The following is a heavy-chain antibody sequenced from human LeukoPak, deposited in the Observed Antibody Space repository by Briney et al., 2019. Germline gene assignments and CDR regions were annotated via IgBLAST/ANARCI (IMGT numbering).Heavy chain of an antibody. CDR2: INPNSGGT. D-gene: IGHD3-22*01. V-gene: IGHV1-2*02. Sequence: ASVKVSCKASGYTFTGYYMHWVRQAPGQGLEWMGWINPNSGGTNYAQKFQGRVTMTRDTSISTAYMELSRLRSDDTAVYYCARDLTYYYDSSGYSGSFDYWGQGTLVTVSS. J-gene: IGHJ4*02. CDR1: GYTFTGYY. CDR3: ARDLTYYYDSSGYSGSFDY.